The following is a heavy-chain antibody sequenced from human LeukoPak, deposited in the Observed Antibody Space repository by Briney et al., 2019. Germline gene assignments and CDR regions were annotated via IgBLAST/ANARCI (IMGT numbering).Heavy chain of an antibody. CDR1: DDSITMYY. CDR3: ARHQAAAETFWFDP. D-gene: IGHD6-13*01. CDR2: IYYSGST. J-gene: IGHJ5*02. V-gene: IGHV4-59*05. Sequence: PSETLSLTCTVSDDSITMYYWTWIRQPPGKGLEWIGSIYYSGSTYYNPSLKSRVTISVDTSKNQFSLKLSSVTAADTAVYYCARHQAAAETFWFDPWGQGTLVTVSS.